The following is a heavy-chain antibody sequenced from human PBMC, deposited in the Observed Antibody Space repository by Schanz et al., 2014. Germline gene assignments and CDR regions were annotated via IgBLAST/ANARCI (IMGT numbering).Heavy chain of an antibody. Sequence: QVHLVESGGGVVQPGGSLRLSCAASGFIFRTYGMHWVRQAPGKGLEWVAFIHYDGTYKYYADSVKGRFTISRDNSENSLYLQMISLRAEDTAVYSCANLDGYAYGAMGQEYFDYWGQGTLVAVSS. J-gene: IGHJ4*02. V-gene: IGHV3-30*02. D-gene: IGHD5-18*01. CDR1: GFIFRTYG. CDR3: ANLDGYAYGAMGQEYFDY. CDR2: IHYDGTYK.